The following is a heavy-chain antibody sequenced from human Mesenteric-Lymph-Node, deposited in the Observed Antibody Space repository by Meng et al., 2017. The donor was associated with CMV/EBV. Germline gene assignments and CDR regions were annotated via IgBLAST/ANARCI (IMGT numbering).Heavy chain of an antibody. CDR3: AKTLSNIVVVPAAIHY. CDR2: IKEDGYET. J-gene: IGHJ4*02. D-gene: IGHD2-2*01. CDR1: GFTFRSHW. Sequence: LSLTCAASGFTFRSHWMNWVRQAPGKGLEWVANIKEDGYETYYVDSVKGRFTISRDNAKNSLYLQMNSLRAEDTAIYYCAKTLSNIVVVPAAIHYWGQGTLVTVSS. V-gene: IGHV3-7*03.